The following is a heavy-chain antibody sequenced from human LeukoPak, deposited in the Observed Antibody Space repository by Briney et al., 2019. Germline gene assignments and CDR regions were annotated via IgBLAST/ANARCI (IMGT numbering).Heavy chain of an antibody. V-gene: IGHV1-18*04. J-gene: IGHJ4*02. CDR1: GYTFTGYY. CDR2: ISAYNGNT. Sequence: GASVKVSCKASGYTFTGYYMHWVRQAPGQGLEWMGWISAYNGNTNYAQKLQGRVTMTTDTSTSTAYMELRSLRSDDTAVYYCARAEGPKFDYWGQGTLVTVSS. CDR3: ARAEGPKFDY.